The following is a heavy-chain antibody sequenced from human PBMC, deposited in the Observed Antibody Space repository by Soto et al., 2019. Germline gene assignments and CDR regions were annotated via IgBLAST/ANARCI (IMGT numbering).Heavy chain of an antibody. CDR1: GGSISSYY. J-gene: IGHJ6*02. V-gene: IGHV4-59*01. CDR3: ARGWFGELSYYYGMDV. Sequence: SETLSLTCTVSGGSISSYYWSWIRQPPGKGLEWIGYIYYSGSTNYNPSLKSRVTISVDTSKNQFSLKLSSVTAADTAVYYCARGWFGELSYYYGMDVWGQGTTVTVSS. CDR2: IYYSGST. D-gene: IGHD3-10*01.